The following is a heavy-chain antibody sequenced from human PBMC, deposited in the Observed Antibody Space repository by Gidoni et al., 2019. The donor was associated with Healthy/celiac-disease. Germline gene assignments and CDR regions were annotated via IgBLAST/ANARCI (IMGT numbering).Heavy chain of an antibody. CDR2: IYYSGST. V-gene: IGHV4-39*07. D-gene: IGHD3-16*02. J-gene: IGHJ4*02. Sequence: QLQLQESGPGLVKPSETLSLTCTVSGGSISSSSYYWGWIRQPPGKGLEWSGSIYYSGSTYYNPSLKSRVSISVDTSKNQFSLKLSSVTAADTAVYYCARVGAWGSYRYTVGWGQGTLVTVSS. CDR1: GGSISSSSYY. CDR3: ARVGAWGSYRYTVG.